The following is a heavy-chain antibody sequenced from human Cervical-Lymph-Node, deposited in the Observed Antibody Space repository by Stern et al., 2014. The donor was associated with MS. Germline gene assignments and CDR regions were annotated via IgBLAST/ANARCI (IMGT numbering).Heavy chain of an antibody. Sequence: VQLVQSGAEVKKPGASVKVSCKASGHTFASYGVSWVRQAPGQGLEWMGWISMCNGNTNYVQKFQGRVTMTTDTSASTAYMEMRSLKSDDTAVYYCASFDPLRGWFDPWGQGTLVIVSS. CDR2: ISMCNGNT. CDR1: GHTFASYG. J-gene: IGHJ5*02. V-gene: IGHV1-18*04. D-gene: IGHD3-10*01. CDR3: ASFDPLRGWFDP.